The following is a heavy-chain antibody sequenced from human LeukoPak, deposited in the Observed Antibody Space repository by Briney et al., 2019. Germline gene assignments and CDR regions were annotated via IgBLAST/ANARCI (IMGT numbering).Heavy chain of an antibody. V-gene: IGHV4-34*01. CDR2: INHSGIT. D-gene: IGHD4-23*01. Sequence: SETLSLTCAVYDGSFSSYYWTWIRQPPGKGLEWIGEINHSGITNYRPSLKSRVTISLDTSKNQFSLKLTSVTTADTAVCYCARDGGSNNYWFDPWGQGTLVTVSS. J-gene: IGHJ5*02. CDR3: ARDGGSNNYWFDP. CDR1: DGSFSSYY.